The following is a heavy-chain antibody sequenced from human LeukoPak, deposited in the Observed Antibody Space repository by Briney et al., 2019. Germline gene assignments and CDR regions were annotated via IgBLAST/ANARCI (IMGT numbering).Heavy chain of an antibody. CDR3: ARRPVLLWFGELRDYFDY. J-gene: IGHJ4*02. D-gene: IGHD3-10*01. Sequence: SGTLSLTCAVSGGSIRSSNWWSWVRQPPGKGLEWIGEIYHSGSTNYNPSLKSRVTISVDTSKNQFSLRLSSVTAADTAVYYCARRPVLLWFGELRDYFDYWGQGTLVTVSS. CDR2: IYHSGST. CDR1: GGSIRSSNW. V-gene: IGHV4-4*02.